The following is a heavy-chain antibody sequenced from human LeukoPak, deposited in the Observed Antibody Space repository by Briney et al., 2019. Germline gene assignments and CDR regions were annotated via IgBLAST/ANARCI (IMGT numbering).Heavy chain of an antibody. V-gene: IGHV3-53*01. CDR1: GFTVNSNY. D-gene: IGHD4-17*01. CDR3: ARVGGTVYFDY. CDR2: IYADGST. Sequence: GGSLRLSCAASGFTVNSNYLSWVRQAPGKGLEWVSVIYADGSTFYADSVKGRFTISRANYRNTVYLQMNSLRAEDTAVYYCARVGGTVYFDYWGQGTLVTVSS. J-gene: IGHJ4*02.